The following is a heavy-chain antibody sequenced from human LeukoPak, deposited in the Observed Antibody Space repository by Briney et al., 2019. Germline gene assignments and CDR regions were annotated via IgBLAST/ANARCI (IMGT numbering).Heavy chain of an antibody. J-gene: IGHJ4*02. CDR3: ARDGPTAAPFDY. CDR2: INPSGGST. Sequence: ASVKVSCKAFGYRFTSYDMHWVRQAPGPGLEWMGIINPSGGSTSYAQRFQGRVAMTRDTSTTTVYMEVNSLTSEDTAVYFCARDGPTAAPFDYWGQGTLVTVSS. V-gene: IGHV1-46*01. D-gene: IGHD2-2*01. CDR1: GYRFTSYD.